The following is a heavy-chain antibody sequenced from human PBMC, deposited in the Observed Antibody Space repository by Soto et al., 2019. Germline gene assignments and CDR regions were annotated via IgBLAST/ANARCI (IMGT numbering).Heavy chain of an antibody. CDR3: ATPFYGAYVVDC. V-gene: IGHV4-38-2*01. CDR1: GFSISSGHY. Sequence: SETLSLTCAVSGFSISSGHYWGWMRQAPGKGLEWIGSTHHSGATYYSTSLKSRVTISVDTSKNQVSLKLRSVAAADTALYYCATPFYGAYVVDCWGQGTLVTVSS. J-gene: IGHJ4*02. CDR2: THHSGAT. D-gene: IGHD4-17*01.